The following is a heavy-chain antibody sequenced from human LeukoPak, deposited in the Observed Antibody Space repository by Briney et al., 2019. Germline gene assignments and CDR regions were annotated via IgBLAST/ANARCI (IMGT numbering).Heavy chain of an antibody. D-gene: IGHD2-21*01. CDR2: IKQDGSEK. J-gene: IGHJ4*02. CDR3: ARVSIDCGGDCYSFPFDY. V-gene: IGHV3-7*01. Sequence: PGGSLRLPCAASGFTFSSYWMSWVRQAPGKGLEWVANIKQDGSEKYYVDSVKGRFTISRDNAKNSLYLQMNSLRAEDTAVYYCARVSIDCGGDCYSFPFDYWGQGTLVTVSS. CDR1: GFTFSSYW.